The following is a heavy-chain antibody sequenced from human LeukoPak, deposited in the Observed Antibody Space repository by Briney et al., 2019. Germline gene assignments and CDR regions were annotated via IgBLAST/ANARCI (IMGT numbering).Heavy chain of an antibody. Sequence: ASVKVSCKASAYTFTSYGITWVRQAPGQGLEWMGWISAHNGNTNYAQKFQGRVTMTRDTSTSTVYMELSSLRSEDTAVYYCARDRIRGRVNMMSGYWGQGTLVTVSS. CDR2: ISAHNGNT. V-gene: IGHV1-18*01. CDR1: AYTFTSYG. J-gene: IGHJ4*02. D-gene: IGHD3-10*01. CDR3: ARDRIRGRVNMMSGY.